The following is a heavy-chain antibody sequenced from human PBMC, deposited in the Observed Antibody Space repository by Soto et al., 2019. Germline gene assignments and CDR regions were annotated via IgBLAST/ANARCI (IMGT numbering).Heavy chain of an antibody. Sequence: VQLVQSGAEVKKPGASVTVSCEASGYTFTSYGISWVRQAPGQGLEWMGWTSVYNGNTNYAQKLQGRVTMTTDRSTNTAYMDLRSLRSDDTAVYYCARRGPYSSSPLSNAFDIWGQGTMVTVSS. D-gene: IGHD6-6*01. J-gene: IGHJ3*02. V-gene: IGHV1-18*01. CDR2: TSVYNGNT. CDR3: ARRGPYSSSPLSNAFDI. CDR1: GYTFTSYG.